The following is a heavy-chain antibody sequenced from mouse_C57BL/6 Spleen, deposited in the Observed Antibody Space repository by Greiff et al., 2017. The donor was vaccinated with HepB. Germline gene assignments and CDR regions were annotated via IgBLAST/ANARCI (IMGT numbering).Heavy chain of an antibody. D-gene: IGHD2-3*01. V-gene: IGHV1-69*01. J-gene: IGHJ2*01. Sequence: VQLQQSGAELVMPGASVKLSCKASGYTFTSYWMHWVKQRPGQGLEWIGEIDPSDSYTNYNQTFKGKSTLTVDKSSSTAYMQLSSLTSEDSAVYYCARGYYHTLFDYWGQSTTLTVSS. CDR2: IDPSDSYT. CDR3: ARGYYHTLFDY. CDR1: GYTFTSYW.